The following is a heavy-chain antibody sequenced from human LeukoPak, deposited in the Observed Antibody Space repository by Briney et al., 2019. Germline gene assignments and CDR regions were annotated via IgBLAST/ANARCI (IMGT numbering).Heavy chain of an antibody. CDR2: INSDGSRT. CDR3: ARDRSANSRVYYFDY. Sequence: GGSLRLSCAASGFTFSSYWMHWVRQPPGKGLVWVSRINSDGSRTSYADSVKGRFTISRDNAKNTLYLQMNSLRAEDTAVYYCARDRSANSRVYYFDYWGQGTLVTVSS. J-gene: IGHJ4*02. D-gene: IGHD4/OR15-4a*01. CDR1: GFTFSSYW. V-gene: IGHV3-74*01.